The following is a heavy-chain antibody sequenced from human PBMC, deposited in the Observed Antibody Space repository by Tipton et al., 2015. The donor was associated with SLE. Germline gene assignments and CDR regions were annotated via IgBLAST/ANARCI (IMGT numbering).Heavy chain of an antibody. V-gene: IGHV4-59*11. Sequence: TLSFTCTVSGGSISSHYWTWIRQPPGKGLEWIGYIHHTGRTKYNPSLKSRVTILVDTSKNQFSLTLSSVTAADTAVYFCARVGDMTTIVQGYAFDIWGQGTMVTVSP. D-gene: IGHD2-21*02. CDR1: GGSISSHY. J-gene: IGHJ3*02. CDR3: ARVGDMTTIVQGYAFDI. CDR2: IHHTGRT.